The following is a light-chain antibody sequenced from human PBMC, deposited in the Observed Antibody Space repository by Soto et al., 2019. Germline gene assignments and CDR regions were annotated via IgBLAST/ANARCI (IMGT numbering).Light chain of an antibody. Sequence: QSALTQPASVSGSPGQSITISCTGTSSDVGSYNLVSWYQQHPGKAPKLMIYEGSKRPSGVSNRFSGSKSGNTASLTISGLQAEDEADYYCCSYAGSSLFFGGGTQLTV. CDR3: CSYAGSSLF. V-gene: IGLV2-23*01. CDR1: SSDVGSYNL. CDR2: EGS. J-gene: IGLJ2*01.